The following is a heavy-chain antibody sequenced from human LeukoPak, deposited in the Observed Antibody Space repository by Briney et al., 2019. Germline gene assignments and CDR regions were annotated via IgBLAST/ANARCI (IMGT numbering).Heavy chain of an antibody. J-gene: IGHJ4*02. Sequence: GGSLRLSCAASGFSFSSDSMNWVRQAPGKGVGWVSYISSSSSTIYYADSVKGRFTISRDNAKNSLYLQMNSLRAEDTAVYYCARDWGRYCSGGSYLVTYIDYWGQGTLVTVSS. CDR1: GFSFSSDS. CDR3: ARDWGRYCSGGSYLVTYIDY. V-gene: IGHV3-48*01. CDR2: ISSSSSTI. D-gene: IGHD2-15*01.